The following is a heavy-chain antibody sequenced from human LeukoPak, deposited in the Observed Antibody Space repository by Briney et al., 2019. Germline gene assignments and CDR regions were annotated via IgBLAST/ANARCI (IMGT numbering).Heavy chain of an antibody. J-gene: IGHJ3*02. V-gene: IGHV1-69*05. Sequence: SVKVSCKASGGTFSSYAISWVRQAPGQGLEWMGGIIPIFGTANYAQKFQGRVTITTDESTSTAYMELSSLRPEDTAVYYCARDPRAVAGTKDAFDIWGQGTMVTVSS. CDR2: IIPIFGTA. CDR1: GGTFSSYA. CDR3: ARDPRAVAGTKDAFDI. D-gene: IGHD6-19*01.